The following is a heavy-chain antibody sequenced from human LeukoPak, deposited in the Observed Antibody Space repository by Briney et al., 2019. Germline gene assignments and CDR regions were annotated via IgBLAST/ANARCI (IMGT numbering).Heavy chain of an antibody. CDR1: GGSFSGYY. CDR3: SRGLSDVY. CDR2: INHSGIT. J-gene: IGHJ4*02. V-gene: IGHV4-34*01. Sequence: PSETLSLTCAVYGGSFSGYYWTWIRQPPGKGLEWIGEINHSGITNYNPSLKSRVTISIDTSKSQFSLKLNSVTAADTAVYYCSRGLSDVYWGQETLVTVSP.